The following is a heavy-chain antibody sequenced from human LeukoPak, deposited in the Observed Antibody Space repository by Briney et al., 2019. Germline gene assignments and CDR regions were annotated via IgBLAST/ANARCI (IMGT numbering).Heavy chain of an antibody. CDR2: ISGSGGST. CDR1: GFTFSTYG. D-gene: IGHD1-26*01. V-gene: IGHV3-23*01. CDR3: AKLQSGSQKGAFDI. Sequence: PGGTLRLSCVASGFTFSTYGMSWVRQAPGKGLEWVSAISGSGGSTYYADSVKGRFTISRGNSKNTLYLQMNSLRADDTAVYYCAKLQSGSQKGAFDIWGQGTMVTVSS. J-gene: IGHJ3*02.